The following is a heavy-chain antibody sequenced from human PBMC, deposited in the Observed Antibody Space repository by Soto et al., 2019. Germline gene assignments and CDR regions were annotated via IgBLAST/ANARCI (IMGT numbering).Heavy chain of an antibody. D-gene: IGHD3-3*01. CDR2: IYYSGST. J-gene: IGHJ4*02. V-gene: IGHV4-59*01. Sequence: SETLSLTCTVSGGSISTYYWSWIRQPPGKGLEWIGYIYYSGSTNYNPSLKSRVTISVDTSKNQFSLKLSSVSAADTAVYYCARDCSRYDFWSGPYYFDYWGQGTLVTVSS. CDR3: ARDCSRYDFWSGPYYFDY. CDR1: GGSISTYY.